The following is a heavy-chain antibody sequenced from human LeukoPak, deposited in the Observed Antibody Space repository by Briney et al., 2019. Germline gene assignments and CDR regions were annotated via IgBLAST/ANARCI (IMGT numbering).Heavy chain of an antibody. D-gene: IGHD3-22*01. CDR1: GFTFSSYA. V-gene: IGHV3-30*14. CDR2: ISYDGSNK. CDR3: ARREINGYYLS. Sequence: GRSLRLSCAASGFTFSSYAMHWVRQAPGKGLEWVAVISYDGSNKYYADSVKGRFTISRDNSRNTLSLQMHSLRAEDTAVYYCARREINGYYLSWGQGTLVTVSS. J-gene: IGHJ5*02.